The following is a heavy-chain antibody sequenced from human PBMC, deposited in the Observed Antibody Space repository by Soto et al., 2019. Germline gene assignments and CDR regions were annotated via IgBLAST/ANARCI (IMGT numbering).Heavy chain of an antibody. D-gene: IGHD2-15*01. V-gene: IGHV3-30-3*01. J-gene: IGHJ4*02. CDR2: ISSDGNNK. CDR1: GFRFSSYP. CDR3: VRTSLVVAAATREDY. Sequence: QVELVESGGGVVQPGRSLRLSCVGSGFRFSSYPFDWVRQAPGKGLEWMAVISSDGNNKNYADSVRGRFTISGDDSKNRVYLQMNSLRAEDTAVYYCVRTSLVVAAATREDYWGQGTLVTVSS.